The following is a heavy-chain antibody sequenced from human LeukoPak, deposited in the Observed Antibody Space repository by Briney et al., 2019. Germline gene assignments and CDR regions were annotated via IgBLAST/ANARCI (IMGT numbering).Heavy chain of an antibody. CDR2: ISGSGGST. Sequence: GGSLRLSCAASGFTFSSYAMNWVRQAPGMGLEWVSAISGSGGSTYYADSVKGRFTISRDNSKNTLYLQMNSLRAEDTAVYYCAKAGASSYDSPAWGQGTMVTVSS. V-gene: IGHV3-23*01. D-gene: IGHD3-16*01. J-gene: IGHJ3*01. CDR1: GFTFSSYA. CDR3: AKAGASSYDSPA.